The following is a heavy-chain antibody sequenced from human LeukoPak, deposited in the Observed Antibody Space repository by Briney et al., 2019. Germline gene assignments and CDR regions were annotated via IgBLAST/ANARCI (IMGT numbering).Heavy chain of an antibody. Sequence: SETLSLTCTVSGASVSSASYWTWIRQPPGKGVEWIAHIYNGVNTNYNPSLKSRVTISVDTSKNQFSLRLNSVTSADTAVYYCTRSTNLEAFDIWGQGTMVTVSS. CDR1: GASVSSASY. D-gene: IGHD2-8*01. CDR3: TRSTNLEAFDI. V-gene: IGHV4-61*01. J-gene: IGHJ3*02. CDR2: IYNGVNT.